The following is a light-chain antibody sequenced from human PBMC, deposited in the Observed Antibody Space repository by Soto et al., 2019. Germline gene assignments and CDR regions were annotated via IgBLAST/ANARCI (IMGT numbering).Light chain of an antibody. CDR2: DTS. CDR1: QSVSSS. V-gene: IGKV3-15*01. CDR3: QQYIDWPPGT. J-gene: IGKJ1*01. Sequence: EIVVTQSPATLSVSPGERVTLSCRASQSVSSSIAWYQQRPGQAPRLLIYDTSTRAAGISARFSGSGSGTEFTLTISSLQSEDFAVYYCQQYIDWPPGTFGQGTAVEIK.